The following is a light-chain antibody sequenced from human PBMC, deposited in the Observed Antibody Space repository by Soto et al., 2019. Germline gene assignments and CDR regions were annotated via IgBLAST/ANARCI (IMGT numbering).Light chain of an antibody. CDR2: AAS. Sequence: DIHVTQSRSSLSASVGDRVTITCRASQPVTNYLSWYQQKPGKAPTLLIYAASRLQSGVPSRFSAGGSGTEFTLSINSLLPEDFATYYCQQSYIAPWTFGQGTKVDIK. V-gene: IGKV1-39*01. CDR1: QPVTNY. CDR3: QQSYIAPWT. J-gene: IGKJ1*01.